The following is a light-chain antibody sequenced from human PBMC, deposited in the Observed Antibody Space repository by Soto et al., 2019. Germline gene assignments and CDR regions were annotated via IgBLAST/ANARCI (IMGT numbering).Light chain of an antibody. CDR2: DAS. CDR1: QSVGRN. J-gene: IGKJ5*01. Sequence: EILLTQSPATVSGSPVYRVTLSCRASQSVGRNVAWYHQQPGQAARLLIDDASCRATGVPARFSGRGSGTGFTLTISRLQSEDVAYYYRQQRSYSPPPFGRGTRL. V-gene: IGKV3-15*01. CDR3: QQRSYSPPP.